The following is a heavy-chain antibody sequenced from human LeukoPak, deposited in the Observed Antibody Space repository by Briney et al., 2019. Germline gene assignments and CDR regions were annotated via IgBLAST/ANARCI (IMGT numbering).Heavy chain of an antibody. CDR2: IWYDGSNK. CDR3: AKAARSGLGSYVGFDY. CDR1: GFTFSSYG. Sequence: PLRSLRLSCAEPGFTFSSYGMHRVRHAPGKGLEWVAVIWYDGSNKYYADSVKGRFTISRDNSKNALSLQMESLRADDTAVYYSAKAARSGLGSYVGFDYWGQGTLVPVSS. V-gene: IGHV3-33*06. D-gene: IGHD3-10*01. J-gene: IGHJ4*02.